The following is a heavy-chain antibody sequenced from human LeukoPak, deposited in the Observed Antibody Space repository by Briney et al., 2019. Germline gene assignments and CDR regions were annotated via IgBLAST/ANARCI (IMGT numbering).Heavy chain of an antibody. CDR3: ARDDPGYDSSGPYDY. V-gene: IGHV1-2*06. CDR2: INPNSGGT. CDR1: GYTFTGYY. Sequence: GASVKVSCKASGYTFTGYYMHWVRQAPGQGLEWMGRINPNSGGTNYAQKFQGRVTMTRDTSISTAYMELSRLRSDDTAVYYCARDDPGYDSSGPYDYWGQGTLVTVSS. J-gene: IGHJ4*02. D-gene: IGHD3-22*01.